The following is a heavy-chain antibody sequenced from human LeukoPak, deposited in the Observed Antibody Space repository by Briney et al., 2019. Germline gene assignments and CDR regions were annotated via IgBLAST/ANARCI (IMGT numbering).Heavy chain of an antibody. Sequence: GGSLRLSCIASGFSFSGHWMHWARQLPGKGLVWVSRISPTGSTTSYADSVKGRFTVSRDNAKNTLYLQVNNLGAEDTAVYYCARGPNSNWSGLDFWGQGTLLTVSS. V-gene: IGHV3-74*01. CDR3: ARGPNSNWSGLDF. CDR1: GFSFSGHW. D-gene: IGHD6-6*01. J-gene: IGHJ4*02. CDR2: ISPTGSTT.